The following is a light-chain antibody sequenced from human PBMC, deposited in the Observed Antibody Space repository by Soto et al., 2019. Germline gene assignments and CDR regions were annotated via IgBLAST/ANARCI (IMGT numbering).Light chain of an antibody. V-gene: IGLV2-8*01. J-gene: IGLJ1*01. CDR1: SSDVGGYNY. CDR2: EVS. CDR3: SSYAGSNNYV. Sequence: QSALTQPPSASGSPGQSVTISCTGTSSDVGGYNYVSWYQQHPGKGPKLIIYEVSRRPSGVPDRFSGSKSGNTASLTVAGLQAEDEADYCCSSYAGSNNYVFGTGTKVTVL.